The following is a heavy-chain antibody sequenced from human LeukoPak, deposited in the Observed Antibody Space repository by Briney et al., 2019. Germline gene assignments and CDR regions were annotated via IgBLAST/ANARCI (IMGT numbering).Heavy chain of an antibody. Sequence: SETLSLTCTVSDYSISSGYGYYWGWIRQPPGKGLEWIGNIYHSGITYYNHFNSSLKSRVTISIDTSKNQFSLKLSSVTAADTAVYYCARTYYDSSGYYLLFDYWGQGTLVTVSS. D-gene: IGHD3-22*01. CDR3: ARTYYDSSGYYLLFDY. V-gene: IGHV4-38-2*02. CDR1: DYSISSGYGYY. J-gene: IGHJ4*02. CDR2: IYHSGIT.